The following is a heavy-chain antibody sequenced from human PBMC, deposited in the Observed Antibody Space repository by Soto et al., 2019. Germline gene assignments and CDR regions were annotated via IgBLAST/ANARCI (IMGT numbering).Heavy chain of an antibody. CDR1: GGSISSGGYS. J-gene: IGHJ4*02. V-gene: IGHV4-30-2*01. CDR3: ARTVRLYYDILTGYPYYFDY. CDR2: IYHSGST. Sequence: SETLSLTCAVSGGSISSGGYSWSWIRQPPGKGLEWIGYIYHSGSTYYNPSLKSRVTISVDRSKNQFSLKLSSVTAADTAVYYCARTVRLYYDILTGYPYYFDYWGQGTLVTV. D-gene: IGHD3-9*01.